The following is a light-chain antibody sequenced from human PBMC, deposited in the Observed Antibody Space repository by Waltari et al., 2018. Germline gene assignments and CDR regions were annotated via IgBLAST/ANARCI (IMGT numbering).Light chain of an antibody. CDR1: NVRRKT. J-gene: IGLJ2*01. V-gene: IGLV3-21*03. CDR2: DAT. CDR3: QVWDSSGDHPV. Sequence: SYVLTQPPSVSVAPGKTARISCPGQNVRRKTGHWSQQRPGQAPVLVIYDATVRPSGIPDRISGSDTATLTIARVEAGDEADYYCQVWDSSGDHPVFGGGTRLTVL.